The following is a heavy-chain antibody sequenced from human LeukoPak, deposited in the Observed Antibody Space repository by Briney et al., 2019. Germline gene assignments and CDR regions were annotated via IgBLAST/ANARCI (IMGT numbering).Heavy chain of an antibody. CDR3: ARDLGYCSSTSCYFYYYYMDV. CDR1: GYTFTGYY. V-gene: IGHV1-2*02. D-gene: IGHD2-2*01. J-gene: IGHJ6*03. CDR2: INPNSGGT. Sequence: ASVKVSCKASGYTFTGYYMHWVRQAPGQGLEGMGWINPNSGGTNYAQKFQGRVTMTRDTSISTAYMELSRLRSDDTAVYYCARDLGYCSSTSCYFYYYYMDVWGKGTTVTVSS.